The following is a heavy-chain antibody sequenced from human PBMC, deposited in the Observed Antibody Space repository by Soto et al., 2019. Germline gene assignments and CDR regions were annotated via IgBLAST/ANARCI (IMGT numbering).Heavy chain of an antibody. CDR1: GYTFTGYF. CDR2: INPNSGDT. Sequence: WASVKVSCKASGYTFTGYFMHWVRQAPGQGLEWMGWINPNSGDTNYPQKFQGWVTMTRDTSINTAYMEVSRLSSDDTAVYYCAREVAGGMDVWGQGTTVTVSS. V-gene: IGHV1-2*04. CDR3: AREVAGGMDV. J-gene: IGHJ6*02.